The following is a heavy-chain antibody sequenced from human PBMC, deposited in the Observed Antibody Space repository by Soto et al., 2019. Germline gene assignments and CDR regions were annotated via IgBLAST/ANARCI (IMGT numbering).Heavy chain of an antibody. CDR2: ISYDGSNK. CDR1: GFTFSSYA. V-gene: IGHV3-30-3*01. J-gene: IGHJ6*02. Sequence: QVQLVESGGGVVQPGRSLRLSCAASGFTFSSYAMHWVRQAPGKGLEWVAVISYDGSNKYYADSVKGRFTISRDNSKNTLYLQMNSLGAEDTAVYYCARGERYYYYYGMDVWGQGTTVTVSS. CDR3: ARGERYYYYYGMDV.